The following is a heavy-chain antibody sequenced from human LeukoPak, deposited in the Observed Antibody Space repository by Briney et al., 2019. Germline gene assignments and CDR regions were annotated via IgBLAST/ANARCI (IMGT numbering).Heavy chain of an antibody. CDR3: ARHYYGSGDLDY. CDR1: GGSISSSSYY. V-gene: IGHV4-39*01. J-gene: IGHJ4*02. Sequence: SETLFLTCTVSGGSISSSSYYWGWIRQPPGKGLEWIGSIYYSGSTYYNPSLKSRVTMSVDTSKNQFSLKLSSVTAADTAVYYCARHYYGSGDLDYWGQGTLVTVSS. CDR2: IYYSGST. D-gene: IGHD3-10*01.